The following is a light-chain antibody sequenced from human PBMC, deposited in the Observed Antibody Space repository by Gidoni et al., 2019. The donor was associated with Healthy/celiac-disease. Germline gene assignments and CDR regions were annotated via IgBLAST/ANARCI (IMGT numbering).Light chain of an antibody. Sequence: QSVLTQPPSASGTPGQRVTISCSGRSSNIGSNYVYWYQQLPGTAPKLLIYRNNQRPSGVPDRFSGSKSGTSASLAISGLRSEDEADYYCAAWDDSLSGLNWVFGGGTKLTVL. CDR2: RNN. CDR1: SSNIGSNY. J-gene: IGLJ3*02. CDR3: AAWDDSLSGLNWV. V-gene: IGLV1-47*01.